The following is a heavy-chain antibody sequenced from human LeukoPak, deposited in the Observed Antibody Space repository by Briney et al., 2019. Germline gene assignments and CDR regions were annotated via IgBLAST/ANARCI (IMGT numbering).Heavy chain of an antibody. V-gene: IGHV4-4*02. CDR3: ARGRPCSSTSCYGLPFDY. D-gene: IGHD2-2*01. J-gene: IGHJ4*02. Sequence: PSDTVSLTCAVCGRPISSSNWRSWVRQPPGKGLEWIGEIYHSGRTNYTPSLKSRVTISVDNSKNQLSLKLRSVTAADTAVYYCARGRPCSSTSCYGLPFDYWGQGTLVTVSS. CDR1: GRPISSSNW. CDR2: IYHSGRT.